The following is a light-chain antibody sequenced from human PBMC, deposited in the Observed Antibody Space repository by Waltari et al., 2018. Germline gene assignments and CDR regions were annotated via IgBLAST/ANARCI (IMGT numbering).Light chain of an antibody. CDR3: QQYGKSPWT. CDR1: QTVIANY. V-gene: IGKV3-20*01. Sequence: EIVLTQSPGTLSLSPGERATLSCRASQTVIANYLAWFRQGPGQAPRLLVYDASRRATGFPDRFSGSGSGTDFTLTISRLEPEDFAVYYCQQYGKSPWTFGQGTKVEIK. CDR2: DAS. J-gene: IGKJ1*01.